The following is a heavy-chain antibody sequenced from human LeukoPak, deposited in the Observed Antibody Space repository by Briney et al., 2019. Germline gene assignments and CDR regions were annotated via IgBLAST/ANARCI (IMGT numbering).Heavy chain of an antibody. CDR1: GFTFSGYT. J-gene: IGHJ4*02. CDR3: ARAVSGSYFDY. D-gene: IGHD1-26*01. CDR2: ISNSSTYI. Sequence: GGSLRLSCAASGFTFSGYTMNWVRQAPGKGLEWVSSISNSSTYIYYANSVKGRFTISRDNVQNSLYLQMTSLRAEDTAVYYCARAVSGSYFDYWGQGTLVTVSS. V-gene: IGHV3-21*01.